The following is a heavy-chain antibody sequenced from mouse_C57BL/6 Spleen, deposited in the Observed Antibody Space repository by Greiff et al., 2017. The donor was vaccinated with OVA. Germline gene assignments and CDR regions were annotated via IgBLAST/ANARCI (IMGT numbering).Heavy chain of an antibody. Sequence: VQLQQSGAELVMPGASVKLSCKASGYTFTSYWMHWVKQRPGQGLEWIGEIDPSDSYTNYNQKFKGKSTLTVDKSSSTAYMQLSSLTSEDSAVYYCARRGVDWYFDVWGTGTTVTVSS. D-gene: IGHD1-1*01. CDR2: IDPSDSYT. J-gene: IGHJ1*03. CDR3: ARRGVDWYFDV. CDR1: GYTFTSYW. V-gene: IGHV1-69*01.